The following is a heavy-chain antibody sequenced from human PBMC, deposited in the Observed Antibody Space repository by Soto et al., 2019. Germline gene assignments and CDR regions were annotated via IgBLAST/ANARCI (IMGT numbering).Heavy chain of an antibody. D-gene: IGHD2-2*01. Sequence: QVQLQESGPGLVKPSQTLSLTCTVSGGSITSSGYYWSWIRQHPGEGLEWIGFTSNSGSTSYNPSLKRRVTISVGTSSNQFSLNLKSVTAADTAVYYCARGGGSTKVDYWGQGTLVTVSP. CDR1: GGSITSSGYY. CDR2: TSNSGST. V-gene: IGHV4-31*03. CDR3: ARGGGSTKVDY. J-gene: IGHJ4*02.